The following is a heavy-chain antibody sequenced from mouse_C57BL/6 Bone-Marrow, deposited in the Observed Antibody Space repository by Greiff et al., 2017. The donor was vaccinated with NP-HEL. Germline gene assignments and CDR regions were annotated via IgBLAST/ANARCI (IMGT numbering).Heavy chain of an antibody. Sequence: QVQLQQPGAALVKPGASVKLSCKASGYTFTSYWMHWVKQRPGRGLEWIGRIDPNSGGTKYNEKFKSKATLTVDKPSSTAYMQLSSLTSEDSAVYYCARGTAHASYAMDYWGQGTSVTVSS. V-gene: IGHV1-72*01. CDR1: GYTFTSYW. D-gene: IGHD3-2*02. CDR2: IDPNSGGT. CDR3: ARGTAHASYAMDY. J-gene: IGHJ4*01.